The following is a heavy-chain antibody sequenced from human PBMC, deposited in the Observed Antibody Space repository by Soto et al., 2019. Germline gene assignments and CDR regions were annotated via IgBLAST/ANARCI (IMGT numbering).Heavy chain of an antibody. D-gene: IGHD3-3*01. Sequence: EVQLVESGGGLVKPGGSLRLSCAASGFTFSSYSMNWVRQAPGKGLEWVSSISSSSSYIYYADSVKGRFTISRDNAKNSLYLQMNSLRAEDTAVYYCARGSSGVVIMDFDYWGQGTLVTVSS. V-gene: IGHV3-21*01. J-gene: IGHJ4*02. CDR1: GFTFSSYS. CDR3: ARGSSGVVIMDFDY. CDR2: ISSSSSYI.